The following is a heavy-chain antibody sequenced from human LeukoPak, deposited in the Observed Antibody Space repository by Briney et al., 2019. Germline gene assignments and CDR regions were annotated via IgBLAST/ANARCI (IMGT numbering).Heavy chain of an antibody. CDR2: ISGSGGST. CDR3: ARGLTTHDAFDI. CDR1: GFNFSSYA. Sequence: GGSLRLSCAASGFNFSSYAMSWVRQAPGKGLEWVSAISGSGGSTYYADSVKGRFTISRDNSKNTLYLQMNSLRAEDTAVYYCARGLTTHDAFDIWGQGTMVTVSS. D-gene: IGHD1-1*01. J-gene: IGHJ3*02. V-gene: IGHV3-23*01.